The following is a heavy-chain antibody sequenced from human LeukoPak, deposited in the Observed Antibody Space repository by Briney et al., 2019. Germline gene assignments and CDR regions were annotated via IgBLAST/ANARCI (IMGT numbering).Heavy chain of an antibody. Sequence: GGSLRLSCAASGFTLSPYWMTWVRQAPGKGLEWVANIKQDGSAQHYVDSVKGRFTISRDNSKNTLYLQMGSLRAEDMAVYYCARAEYCSSSMCPADYWGQGTLVTVSS. CDR2: IKQDGSAQ. CDR3: ARAEYCSSSMCPADY. J-gene: IGHJ4*02. V-gene: IGHV3-7*01. D-gene: IGHD2-2*01. CDR1: GFTLSPYW.